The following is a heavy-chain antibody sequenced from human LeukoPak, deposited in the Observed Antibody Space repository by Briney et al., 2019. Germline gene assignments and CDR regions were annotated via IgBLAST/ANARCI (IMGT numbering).Heavy chain of an antibody. Sequence: SETLSLTCTVSGASISSYYWSWIRQPPGKGLEWIGYIYYSGSTKYNPSLGSRVTISVDTSKNQFSLNLRSVTAADTAVYYCARHKGNSLGAEHWGQGTLVTVST. CDR3: ARHKGNSLGAEH. D-gene: IGHD2-21*01. CDR1: GASISSYY. CDR2: IYYSGST. J-gene: IGHJ4*02. V-gene: IGHV4-59*08.